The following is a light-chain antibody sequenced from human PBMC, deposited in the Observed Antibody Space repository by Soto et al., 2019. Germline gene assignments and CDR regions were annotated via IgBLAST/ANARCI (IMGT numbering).Light chain of an antibody. J-gene: IGKJ4*01. CDR3: QQYGSSPT. V-gene: IGKV3-20*01. CDR2: GAS. CDR1: QSVSSSY. Sequence: EIVLTQSPGTLSLSPGERATLSCRASQSVSSSYLAWYQQKPGQAPRLLLYGASSRATGIPDRFSGSGSGTDFTLTISSLEPDDFAVYYCQQYGSSPTFGGGTKVEIK.